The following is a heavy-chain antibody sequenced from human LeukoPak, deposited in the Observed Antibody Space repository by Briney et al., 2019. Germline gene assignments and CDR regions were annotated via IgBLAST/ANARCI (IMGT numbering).Heavy chain of an antibody. J-gene: IGHJ4*02. CDR2: ISYDGINK. D-gene: IGHD2-2*01. CDR3: ARGTGYCSSTSCLYFDY. Sequence: GGSLRLSCAASGFTFSSYAMHWVRQAPGKGLEWVALISYDGINKYYADSVKGRFTISRDNSKNTLYLQMNSLRAEDTAVYYCARGTGYCSSTSCLYFDYWGQGTLVTVSS. V-gene: IGHV3-30-3*01. CDR1: GFTFSSYA.